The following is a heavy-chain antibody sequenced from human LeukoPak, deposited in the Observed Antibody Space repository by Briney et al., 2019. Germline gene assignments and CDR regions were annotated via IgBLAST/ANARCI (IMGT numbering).Heavy chain of an antibody. CDR2: IYSGGST. D-gene: IGHD2-15*01. J-gene: IGHJ4*02. CDR1: GFTVSSNY. CDR3: ARQLMTVGVDY. V-gene: IGHV3-53*01. Sequence: PGGSLRLSCAASGFTVSSNYVTWVRQAPGKGLEWVSVIYSGGSTYYADSVKGRFTISRDNSKNTLNLQMNSLRAEDTVVYYCARQLMTVGVDYWGQGTLVTVSS.